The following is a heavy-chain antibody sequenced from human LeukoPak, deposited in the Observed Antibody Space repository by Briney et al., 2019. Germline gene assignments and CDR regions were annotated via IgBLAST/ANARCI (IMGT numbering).Heavy chain of an antibody. V-gene: IGHV1-46*01. CDR2: INPSGGST. CDR1: GYTFTSYY. CDR3: ARDRTSLSGHLAYYYYMDV. Sequence: ASVKVSCKASGYTFTSYYMHWVRQAPGQGLEWMGIINPSGGSTSYAQKFQGRVTMTRDMSTSTVYMELSSLRSEDTAVYYCARDRTSLSGHLAYYYYMDVWGKGTTVTVSS. D-gene: IGHD3-22*01. J-gene: IGHJ6*03.